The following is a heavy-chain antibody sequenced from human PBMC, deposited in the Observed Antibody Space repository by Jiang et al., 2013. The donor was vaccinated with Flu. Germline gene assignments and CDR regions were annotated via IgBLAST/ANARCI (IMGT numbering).Heavy chain of an antibody. CDR2: DT. CDR3: ARLGRWNGYYGLDV. V-gene: IGHV1-2*02. D-gene: IGHD1-1*01. Sequence: DTNYAQKFQGRVTMTRDTPINTAYMELSRLTSDDTAVFYCARLGRWNGYYGLDVWGQGTTVTVSS. J-gene: IGHJ6*02.